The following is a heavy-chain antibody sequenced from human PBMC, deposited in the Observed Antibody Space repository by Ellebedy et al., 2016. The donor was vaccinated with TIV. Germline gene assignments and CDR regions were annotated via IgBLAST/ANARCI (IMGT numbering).Heavy chain of an antibody. J-gene: IGHJ5*01. D-gene: IGHD4-17*01. Sequence: GESLKISCVASGFSFSRYEMNWVRQAPGKGLEWVSYISDTGNTIYYADSVKGRFTISRDNADNSLFLQMNSLRAEDTAVYYCARRGSYGDYAVQINSWFDSWGRGTLVTVSS. CDR3: ARRGSYGDYAVQINSWFDS. V-gene: IGHV3-48*03. CDR2: ISDTGNTI. CDR1: GFSFSRYE.